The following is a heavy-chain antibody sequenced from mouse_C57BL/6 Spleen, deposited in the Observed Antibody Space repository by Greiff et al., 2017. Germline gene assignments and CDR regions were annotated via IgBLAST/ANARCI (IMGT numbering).Heavy chain of an antibody. CDR2: IDPSDSYT. Sequence: QVQLQQPGAELVKPGASVKLSCKASGYTFNSYWMQWVKQRPGQGLEWIGEIDPSDSYTNYNQKFKGKATLTVDTSSSTAYMQLSSLTSEDSAVYYCATGTGAMDYWGQGTSVTVSS. D-gene: IGHD3-3*01. CDR3: ATGTGAMDY. J-gene: IGHJ4*01. V-gene: IGHV1-50*01. CDR1: GYTFNSYW.